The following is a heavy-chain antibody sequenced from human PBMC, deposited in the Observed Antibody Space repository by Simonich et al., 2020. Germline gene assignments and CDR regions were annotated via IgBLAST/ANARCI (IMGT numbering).Heavy chain of an antibody. Sequence: QVQLQESGPGLVKPSETLSLTCTVSVGSISSYYWSWIRQPPGKGLEWIGYIYYSGSTNYHPSLKSRVTISVATSKNQFSLKLSSVTAADTAVYYCARLPDYWGQGTLVTVSS. V-gene: IGHV4-59*08. CDR1: VGSISSYY. CDR2: IYYSGST. CDR3: ARLPDY. J-gene: IGHJ4*02.